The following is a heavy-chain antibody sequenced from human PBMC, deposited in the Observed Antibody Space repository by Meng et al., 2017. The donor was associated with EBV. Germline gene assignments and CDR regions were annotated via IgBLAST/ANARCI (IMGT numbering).Heavy chain of an antibody. J-gene: IGHJ4*02. D-gene: IGHD3-10*01. CDR2: FLPRLGAP. Sequence: VQLVQSAAEVKKPGSSVKVSCKTSGGPFRYYAISWVRQAPGQGLEWLGGFLPRLGAPNYAQKFHSRVKITADESTSTHYMDLSSLRSEDTAIYYCASESGRGYTPDYWGQGTLVTVSS. CDR3: ASESGRGYTPDY. CDR1: GGPFRYYA. V-gene: IGHV1-69*01.